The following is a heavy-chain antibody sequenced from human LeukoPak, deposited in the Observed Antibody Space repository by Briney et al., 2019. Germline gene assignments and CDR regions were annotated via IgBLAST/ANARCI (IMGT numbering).Heavy chain of an antibody. CDR2: INHSGST. CDR1: GGSFSGYY. V-gene: IGHV4-34*01. J-gene: IGHJ4*02. Sequence: SETLSLTCAVYGGSFSGYYWSWIRQPPGKGLEWIGEINHSGSTNYNPSLKSRVTISVDTSKNQCSLKLSSVTAADTAVYYCAARLYSSSWYVDYWGQGTLVTVSS. CDR3: AARLYSSSWYVDY. D-gene: IGHD6-13*01.